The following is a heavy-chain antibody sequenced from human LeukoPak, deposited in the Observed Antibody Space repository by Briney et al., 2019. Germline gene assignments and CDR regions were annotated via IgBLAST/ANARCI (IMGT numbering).Heavy chain of an antibody. V-gene: IGHV1-69*02. Sequence: SVKVSCKASGGTFSSYTISWVRQARGRGLEWMGRIIPILGIANYAQKFQGRVTITADKSTSTAYMELSSLRSEDTAVYYCARWGYSKLTGDYWGQVTLVTVSS. CDR3: ARWGYSKLTGDY. J-gene: IGHJ4*01. CDR2: IIPILGIA. D-gene: IGHD4-11*01. CDR1: GGTFSSYT.